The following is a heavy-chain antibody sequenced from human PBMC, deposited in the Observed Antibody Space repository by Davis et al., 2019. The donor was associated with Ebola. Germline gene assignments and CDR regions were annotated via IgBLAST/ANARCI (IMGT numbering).Heavy chain of an antibody. CDR3: ARDGGGYCSSTSCLYYYYYGMDV. V-gene: IGHV3-48*03. Sequence: PGGSLRLSCAASGFTFSSYEMNWVRQAPGKGLEWVSYISSSGSTIYYADSVKGRFTISRDNAKNSLYLQMNSLRAEDTAVYYCARDGGGYCSSTSCLYYYYYGMDVWGQGTTVTVSS. CDR2: ISSSGSTI. CDR1: GFTFSSYE. J-gene: IGHJ6*02. D-gene: IGHD2-2*03.